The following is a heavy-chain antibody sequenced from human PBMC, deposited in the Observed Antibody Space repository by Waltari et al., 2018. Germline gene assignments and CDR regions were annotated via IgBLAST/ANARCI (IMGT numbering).Heavy chain of an antibody. J-gene: IGHJ4*02. CDR3: ARDTGYSKSLCDH. CDR1: GGSINRDSLF. V-gene: IGHV4-61*02. CDR2: VFSNGSV. Sequence: QVQLQESGPGLVKPSQTLSLTCTVSGGSINRDSLFWRWIRQPAGKGLEWIGRVFSNGSVDYNPYLRSRVTISRDTSRNEFSLKLRSVTAADTAFYYCARDTGYSKSLCDHWGPGTQVIVSS. D-gene: IGHD4-4*01.